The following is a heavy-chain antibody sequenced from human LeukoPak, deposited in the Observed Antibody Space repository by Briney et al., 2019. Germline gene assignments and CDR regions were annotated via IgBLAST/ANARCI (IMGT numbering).Heavy chain of an antibody. Sequence: PGGSLRLSCAASGFTFSSYAIIWVRQAPGKGLDWVSFISGTGGFTSYADSVKGRFTISRDNSKNTLSLQMNSLRAEDTAVYYCARYGPGSYIDNWGQGTLVTVSS. D-gene: IGHD3-10*01. CDR2: ISGTGGFT. CDR1: GFTFSSYA. V-gene: IGHV3-23*01. CDR3: ARYGPGSYIDN. J-gene: IGHJ4*02.